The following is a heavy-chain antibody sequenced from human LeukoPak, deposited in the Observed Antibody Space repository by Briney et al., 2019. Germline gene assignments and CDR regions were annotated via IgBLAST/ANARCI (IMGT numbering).Heavy chain of an antibody. CDR3: ATDRWGGYCSGGSCYFDY. CDR2: FDPEDGET. Sequence: ASVKVSRKVSGYTLTELSMHWVRQAPGKGLEWMGGFDPEDGETIYAQKFQGRVTMTEDTSTDTAYMELSSLRSEDTAVYYCATDRWGGYCSGGSCYFDYWGQGTLVTVSS. CDR1: GYTLTELS. D-gene: IGHD2-15*01. V-gene: IGHV1-24*01. J-gene: IGHJ4*02.